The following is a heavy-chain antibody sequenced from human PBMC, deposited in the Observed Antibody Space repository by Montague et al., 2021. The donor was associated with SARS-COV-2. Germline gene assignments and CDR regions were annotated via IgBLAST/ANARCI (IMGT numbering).Heavy chain of an antibody. CDR1: GGSFSGYY. CDR3: RREGYQVLWSDYYYYGMDV. V-gene: IGHV4-34*01. Sequence: SETLSLTCAVYGGSFSGYYWSWIRQPPGKGLEWIGEINHSGSTNYNPSRKSRVTISVDTSKNQFSLKLSSVTAADTAVYYCRREGYQVLWSDYYYYGMDVWGQGTTVTVSS. CDR2: INHSGST. D-gene: IGHD2-2*01. J-gene: IGHJ6*02.